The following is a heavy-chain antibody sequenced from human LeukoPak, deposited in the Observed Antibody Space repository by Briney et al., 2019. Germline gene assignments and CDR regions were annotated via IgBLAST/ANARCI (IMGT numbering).Heavy chain of an antibody. CDR1: GFTFSSNW. CDR3: VRDLGGRSGH. D-gene: IGHD1-26*01. Sequence: GGSLRLSCAASGFTFSSNWMHWVRQAPGKGLVWVSRINEDGSTTNYADSVKGRSTIFRDNAKNTLYLQMNSLRAEDTAVYYCVRDLGGRSGHWGQGTLVAVSS. V-gene: IGHV3-74*01. J-gene: IGHJ4*02. CDR2: INEDGSTT.